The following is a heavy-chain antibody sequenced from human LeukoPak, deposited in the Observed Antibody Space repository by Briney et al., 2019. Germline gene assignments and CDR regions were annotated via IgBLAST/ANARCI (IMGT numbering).Heavy chain of an antibody. J-gene: IGHJ4*02. V-gene: IGHV5-51*01. CDR2: IYPGDSDT. CDR1: GYTFNDYW. Sequence: GESLKISCKGSGYTFNDYWIGWVRQMPGKGLEWMGIIYPGDSDTRYSPSFQGQVTISADKSISTAYLQWSSLKASDTAIYYCARRDILTGSCDSWGQGTLVTVSS. CDR3: ARRDILTGSCDS. D-gene: IGHD3-9*01.